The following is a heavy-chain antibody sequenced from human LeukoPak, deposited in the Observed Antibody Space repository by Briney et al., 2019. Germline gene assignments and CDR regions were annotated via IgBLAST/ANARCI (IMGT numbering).Heavy chain of an antibody. CDR1: RFAVSSYY. J-gene: IGHJ4*02. CDR3: ARDSYFHY. D-gene: IGHD3-10*01. CDR2: IYSDGST. V-gene: IGHV3-53*01. Sequence: PGGSLRLSCAASRFAVSSYYMSWVRQAPGKGLQWVSVIYSDGSTYYADSVKGRFTISRDNSKNTLYLQMNSLRAEDTAVYYCARDSYFHYWGQGTQVTVSS.